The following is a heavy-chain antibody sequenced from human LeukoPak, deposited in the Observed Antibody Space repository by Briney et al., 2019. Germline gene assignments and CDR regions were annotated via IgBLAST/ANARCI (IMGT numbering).Heavy chain of an antibody. V-gene: IGHV3-7*01. CDR2: IKQDRSEK. D-gene: IGHD3-10*02. J-gene: IGHJ4*02. CDR3: ARDRVDVLDY. Sequence: GGSLRLSCAASGFTFSNYWMSWVRQAPGKGLEWVANIKQDRSEKYYVDSVKGRFTISRDNAKNSLYLQMDSLRAEDTAVYYCARDRVDVLDYWGQGTLVTVSS. CDR1: GFTFSNYW.